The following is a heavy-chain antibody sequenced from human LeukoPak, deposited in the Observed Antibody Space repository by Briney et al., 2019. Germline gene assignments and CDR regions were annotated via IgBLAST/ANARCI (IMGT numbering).Heavy chain of an antibody. J-gene: IGHJ6*03. CDR1: GGSFSGYY. D-gene: IGHD2-2*01. CDR2: IDHSGST. CDR3: ARGWAMPGIWRFDYYYYMDV. Sequence: SETLSLTCAVYGGSFSGYYWSWIRQPPGKGLEWIGEIDHSGSTNYNPSLKSRVTISVDTSKNQFSLKLSSVTAADTAVYYCARGWAMPGIWRFDYYYYMDVWGKGTTVTVSS. V-gene: IGHV4-34*01.